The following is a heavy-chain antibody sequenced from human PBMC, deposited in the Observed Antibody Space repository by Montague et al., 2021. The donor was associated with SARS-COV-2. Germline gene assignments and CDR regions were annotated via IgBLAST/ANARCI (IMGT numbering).Heavy chain of an antibody. V-gene: IGHV4-4*02. J-gene: IGHJ4*02. D-gene: IGHD6-13*01. CDR1: GGSISSENW. CDR2: TQHCGGT. CDR3: ASHPVWQQLCT. Sequence: SETLSLTCAGAGGSISSENWWRCVRQHPGKGLEWIAGTQHCGGTNYNPSPRSRVTILLHNSKNQFSLILTSVTAADTATYYCASHPVWQQLCTWGQGTLVSVSS.